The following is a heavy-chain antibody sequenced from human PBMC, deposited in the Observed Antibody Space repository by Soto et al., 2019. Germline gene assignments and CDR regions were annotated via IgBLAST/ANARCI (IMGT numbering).Heavy chain of an antibody. Sequence: SETLSLTCTVSGGSISSYYWSWIRQPPGKGLEWIGYIYYSGSTNYNPSLKSRVTISVDTSKNQFSLKLSSVTAADTAVYYCARHETIFGVVVNWGQGTLVTVSS. J-gene: IGHJ4*02. V-gene: IGHV4-59*08. CDR2: IYYSGST. D-gene: IGHD3-3*01. CDR3: ARHETIFGVVVN. CDR1: GGSISSYY.